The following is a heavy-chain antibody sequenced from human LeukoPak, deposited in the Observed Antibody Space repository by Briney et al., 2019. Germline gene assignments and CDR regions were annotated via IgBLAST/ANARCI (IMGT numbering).Heavy chain of an antibody. CDR1: GGSISSSTYY. CDR2: IYHSENT. J-gene: IGHJ6*02. V-gene: IGHV4-30-2*01. CDR3: ARARGYCSGGSCPDYYFGMDV. D-gene: IGHD2-15*01. Sequence: SETLSLTCTVSGGSISSSTYYWGWIRQPPGKGLEWIGYIYHSENTYYNPSLKSRVTISEDRSKNQFSLKLSSVTAADTAVYFCARARGYCSGGSCPDYYFGMDVWGQGTTVTVSS.